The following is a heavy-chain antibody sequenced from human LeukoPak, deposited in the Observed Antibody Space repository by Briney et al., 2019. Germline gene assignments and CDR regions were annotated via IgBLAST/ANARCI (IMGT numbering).Heavy chain of an antibody. V-gene: IGHV1-2*02. J-gene: IGHJ4*02. CDR3: AREYILTAYYGDY. CDR2: INSKSGGA. Sequence: GASVKVPCRASGYTFNAYNMHWVRQAPGQGLEWMGWINSKSGGANYAQKFQGRVTMTWDTSISTAYMELSRLRSDDTAVYYCAREYILTAYYGDYWGQGTLVTVSS. D-gene: IGHD3-9*01. CDR1: GYTFNAYN.